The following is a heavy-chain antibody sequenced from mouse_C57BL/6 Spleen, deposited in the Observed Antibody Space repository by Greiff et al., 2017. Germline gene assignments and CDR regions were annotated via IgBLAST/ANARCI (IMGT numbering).Heavy chain of an antibody. CDR2: INYDGSST. V-gene: IGHV5-16*01. J-gene: IGHJ1*03. D-gene: IGHD2-14*01. Sequence: DVKLVESEGGLVQPGSSMKLSCTASGFTFSDYYMAWVRQVPGKGLEWVANINYDGSSTYYLDSLKSRFIISRDNAKNILYLQMSSLKSEDTATYYCARREVLGYFDVWGTGTTVTVSS. CDR3: ARREVLGYFDV. CDR1: GFTFSDYY.